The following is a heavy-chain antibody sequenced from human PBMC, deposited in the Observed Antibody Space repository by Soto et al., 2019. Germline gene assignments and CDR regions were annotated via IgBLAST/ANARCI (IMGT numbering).Heavy chain of an antibody. D-gene: IGHD4-4*01. CDR1: GGSISSGGYY. Sequence: QVQLQESGPGLVKPSQTLSLTCTVSGGSISSGGYYWSWIRQHPGKGLEWIGYIYYSGSTYYNPSLKSRVTISVDTSKNQFSLKLSSVTAADTAVYYCARDRIALQKFHYDGMDVWGQGTTVTVSS. V-gene: IGHV4-31*03. J-gene: IGHJ6*02. CDR2: IYYSGST. CDR3: ARDRIALQKFHYDGMDV.